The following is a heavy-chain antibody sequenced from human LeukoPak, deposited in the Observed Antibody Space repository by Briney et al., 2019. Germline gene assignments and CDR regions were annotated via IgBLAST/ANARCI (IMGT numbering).Heavy chain of an antibody. D-gene: IGHD3-22*01. J-gene: IGHJ3*02. V-gene: IGHV4-39*01. CDR2: GHFSGST. CDR3: ARQFPDSSGAYYAFDI. Sequence: PSETLSLTCSASGGSISSSGYYWGWIRQPPGKGPEWIGSGHFSGSTYYNPSLKSRVIVSVDTSKNQLSLKLLSVTAADTAVYYCARQFPDSSGAYYAFDIWGQGTMVTVSS. CDR1: GGSISSSGYY.